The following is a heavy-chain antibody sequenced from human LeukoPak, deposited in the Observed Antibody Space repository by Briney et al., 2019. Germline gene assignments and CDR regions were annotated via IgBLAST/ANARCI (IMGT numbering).Heavy chain of an antibody. CDR2: INPNSGGT. CDR1: GYTFTGYY. Sequence: ASVKVSCKASGYTFTGYYMHWARQAPGQGLEWMGWINPNSGGTNYAQKFQGRVTMTRDTSISTAYMELSRLRSDDTAVYYCASGVNYYDSSGDAFDIWGQGTMVTVSS. V-gene: IGHV1-2*02. J-gene: IGHJ3*02. CDR3: ASGVNYYDSSGDAFDI. D-gene: IGHD3-22*01.